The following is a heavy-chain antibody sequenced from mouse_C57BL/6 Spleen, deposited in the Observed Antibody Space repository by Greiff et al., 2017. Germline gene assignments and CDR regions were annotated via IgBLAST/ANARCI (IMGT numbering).Heavy chain of an antibody. J-gene: IGHJ4*01. CDR2: INPGSGGT. CDR1: GYAFTNYL. D-gene: IGHD1-1*01. CDR3: ARSDYGSSYAMDY. V-gene: IGHV1-54*01. Sequence: VQLQQSGAELVRPGTSVKVSCKASGYAFTNYLIEWVKQRPGQGLEWIGVINPGSGGTNYNEKFKGKATLTADKSSSTAYMQLSSLTSEDSAVYFCARSDYGSSYAMDYWGQGTSGTVSS.